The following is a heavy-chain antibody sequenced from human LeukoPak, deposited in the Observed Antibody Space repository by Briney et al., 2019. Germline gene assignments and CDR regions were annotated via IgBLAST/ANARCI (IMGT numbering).Heavy chain of an antibody. V-gene: IGHV3-7*01. J-gene: IGHJ2*01. CDR2: IKQDGSEK. CDR3: ASGSSGWQNWYFDL. CDR1: GFTFSSYA. Sequence: GGSLRLSCAASGFTFSSYAMSWVRQAPGKGLEWVANIKQDGSEKYYVDSVKGRFTISRDNAKNSLYLQMNSLRAEDTAVYYCASGSSGWQNWYFDLWGRGTLVTVSS. D-gene: IGHD6-19*01.